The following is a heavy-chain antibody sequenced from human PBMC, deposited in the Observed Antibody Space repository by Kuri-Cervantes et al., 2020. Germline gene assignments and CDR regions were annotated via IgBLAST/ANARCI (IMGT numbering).Heavy chain of an antibody. J-gene: IGHJ5*02. CDR1: GFTVSSNY. Sequence: GESLKISCAASGFTVSSNYMSWVRQAPGKGLEWVANIKQDGSEKYYVDSVKGRFTISRDNAKNSLYLQMNSLRAEDTAVYYCAREQGYCSSTSCYDWFDPWGQGTLVTVSS. V-gene: IGHV3-7*01. D-gene: IGHD2-2*01. CDR2: IKQDGSEK. CDR3: AREQGYCSSTSCYDWFDP.